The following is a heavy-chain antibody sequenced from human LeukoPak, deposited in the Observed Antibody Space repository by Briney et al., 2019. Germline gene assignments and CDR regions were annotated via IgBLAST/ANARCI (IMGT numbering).Heavy chain of an antibody. Sequence: ASVKVSCKASGYTFTGYYMHWVRQAPGQGLEWMGWINPNSGGTNYAQKFQGRVTMTRDTSISTAYMELSRLRSDDTAVYYCARDRKVVRYFDYWGQGTLVTVSS. V-gene: IGHV1-2*02. J-gene: IGHJ4*02. CDR2: INPNSGGT. CDR1: GYTFTGYY. CDR3: ARDRKVVRYFDY.